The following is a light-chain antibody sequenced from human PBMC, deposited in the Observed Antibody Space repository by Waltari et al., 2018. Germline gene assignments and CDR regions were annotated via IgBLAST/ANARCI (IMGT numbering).Light chain of an antibody. CDR3: QQRNTWPLT. Sequence: EIVLTQSPATLYLSPGERATLSCRASQSVGRHLAWFQQKPGQAPRLLIFDASSRATGLPGRFSGSGSGTDFTLTIAGLEPEDFAVYYCQQRNTWPLTFGGGTKVEIK. CDR2: DAS. CDR1: QSVGRH. J-gene: IGKJ4*01. V-gene: IGKV3-11*01.